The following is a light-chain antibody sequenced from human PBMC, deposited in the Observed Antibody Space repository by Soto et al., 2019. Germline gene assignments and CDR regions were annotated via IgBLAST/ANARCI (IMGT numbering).Light chain of an antibody. J-gene: IGKJ4*01. CDR3: QKYNSAPLT. Sequence: DIQMTQSPSSLSASVGDRVTITCRASLPISNYLAWYPQKPGKSPNLLIYAAYTVQAGVPSRFSGSGYGTDFTLTICSLQPEDFAAYYCQKYNSAPLTFGGGTKVEIK. CDR1: LPISNY. V-gene: IGKV1-27*01. CDR2: AAY.